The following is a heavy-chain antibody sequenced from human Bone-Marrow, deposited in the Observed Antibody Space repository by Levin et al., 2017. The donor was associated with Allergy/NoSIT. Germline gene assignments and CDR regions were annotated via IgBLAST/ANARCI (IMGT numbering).Heavy chain of an antibody. CDR3: ARSYGEAAFDI. J-gene: IGHJ3*02. Sequence: SVSGPTLVKPTQTLTLTCALSGLSLSTSGMSVSWIRQPPGKALEWLALIDWDDDKYYSTFLKTRLTISTDTSKNQVVLTMTDMDPVDTATYYCARSYGEAAFDIWGQGTVVIVSS. CDR2: IDWDDDK. CDR1: GLSLSTSGMS. D-gene: IGHD4-17*01. V-gene: IGHV2-70*01.